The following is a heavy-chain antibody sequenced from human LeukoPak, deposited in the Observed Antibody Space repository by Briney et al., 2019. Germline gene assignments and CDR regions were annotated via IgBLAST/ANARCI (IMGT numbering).Heavy chain of an antibody. J-gene: IGHJ3*02. Sequence: GGSLRLSCAASGFTFSNYGMHWVRQAPGKGLEWVAVIFYDGSNKYYGDSVKGRFTISRDNSKNTVYLQMNSLRAEDTAVYYCAREMRAIVSVLGNAFDIWGQGTMVTVSS. CDR2: IFYDGSNK. CDR3: AREMRAIVSVLGNAFDI. CDR1: GFTFSNYG. D-gene: IGHD3-22*01. V-gene: IGHV3-33*01.